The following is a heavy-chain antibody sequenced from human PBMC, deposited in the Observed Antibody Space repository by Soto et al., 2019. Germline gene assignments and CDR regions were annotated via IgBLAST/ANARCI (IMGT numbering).Heavy chain of an antibody. CDR1: GFTFSSYA. V-gene: IGHV3-30-3*01. CDR2: ISYDGSNK. D-gene: IGHD3-22*01. CDR3: ARDRTYDSSGYYDK. Sequence: PXVSLRLSCAASGFTFSSYAMHWVRQAPGKGLEWVAVISYDGSNKYYADSVKGRFTISRDNSKNTLYLQMNSLRAEDTAVYYCARDRTYDSSGYYDKWGQGTLVTVSS. J-gene: IGHJ4*02.